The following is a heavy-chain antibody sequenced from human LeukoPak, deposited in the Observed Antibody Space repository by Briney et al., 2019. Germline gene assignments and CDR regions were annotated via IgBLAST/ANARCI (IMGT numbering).Heavy chain of an antibody. CDR2: IYSSGST. CDR3: ARQKCTSTSCLTKNAFDI. D-gene: IGHD2-2*01. V-gene: IGHV4-4*07. J-gene: IGHJ3*02. Sequence: SSETLSLTCTVSGGSISSYYWSWLRQPAGKGLEWFGHIYSSGSTNYNPSLKSRVTMSVDTSKNQFSLKLSSVTAADTAVYYCARQKCTSTSCLTKNAFDIWGQGTMVTVSS. CDR1: GGSISSYY.